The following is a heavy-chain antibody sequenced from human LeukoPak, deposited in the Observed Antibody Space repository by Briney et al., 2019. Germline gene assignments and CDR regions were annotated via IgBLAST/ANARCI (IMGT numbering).Heavy chain of an antibody. D-gene: IGHD3-22*01. CDR2: IIPIFGTA. CDR3: ARARAFSAYYFWFDP. V-gene: IGHV1-69*01. CDR1: GGTFSSYA. Sequence: SVKVSCKASGGTFSSYAISWVRQAPGQGLEWIGGIIPIFGTANYAQKFQGRVTITADESTSTAYMELSSLRSEDTSVYYCARARAFSAYYFWFDPWGQGTLVTVSS. J-gene: IGHJ5*02.